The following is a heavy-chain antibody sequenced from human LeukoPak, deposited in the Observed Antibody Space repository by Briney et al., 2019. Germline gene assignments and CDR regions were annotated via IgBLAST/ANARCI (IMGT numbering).Heavy chain of an antibody. CDR2: ITSTGTTT. CDR1: GYNLNTYH. D-gene: IGHD3-16*01. J-gene: IGHJ4*02. CDR3: ATEYVRTHYFDW. V-gene: IGHV1-46*02. Sequence: ASVKVSCKASGYNLNTYHMHWVRQAPGQGLEWMGIITSTGTTTICAQKFQGRVTMTRATSTSTVYMDLSSRRSDDTAVYYCATEYVRTHYFDWWGQGTLVTVSS.